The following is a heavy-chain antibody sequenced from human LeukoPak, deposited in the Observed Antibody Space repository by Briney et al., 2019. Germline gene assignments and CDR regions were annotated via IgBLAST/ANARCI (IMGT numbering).Heavy chain of an antibody. J-gene: IGHJ1*01. Sequence: PSETLSLTCTVSGGSVSSGYFHWRWIRQAPGKGLEWIGHDGHTNYNPSLRSRVTISIDTSSNQFSLRLNSVTAADTGVYYCAREQGYDFWSGYSGYFQHWGQGTLVTVSS. CDR1: GGSVSSGYFH. CDR2: DGHT. CDR3: AREQGYDFWSGYSGYFQH. V-gene: IGHV4-61*01. D-gene: IGHD3-3*01.